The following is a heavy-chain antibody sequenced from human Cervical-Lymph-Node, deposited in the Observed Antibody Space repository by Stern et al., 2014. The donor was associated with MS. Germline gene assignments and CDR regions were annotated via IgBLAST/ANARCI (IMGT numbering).Heavy chain of an antibody. D-gene: IGHD5-12*01. V-gene: IGHV4-39*01. CDR1: GGSISRSTYY. Sequence: VQLEESGPGLVKPSETLSLTCSVSGGSISRSTYYWGWIRQPPGKGLEWIGSIYYSGTTYYNPSLKSRVTIDTSPNQFSLMLTSVPAADTAVYYCARHDGWLPHYWSQGTLVTVSS. CDR3: ARHDGWLPHY. CDR2: IYYSGTT. J-gene: IGHJ4*02.